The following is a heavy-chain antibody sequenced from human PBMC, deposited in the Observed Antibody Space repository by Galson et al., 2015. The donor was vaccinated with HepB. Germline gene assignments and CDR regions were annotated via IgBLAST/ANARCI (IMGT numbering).Heavy chain of an antibody. CDR3: AIGTYDSSGYYFFDY. Sequence: SVKVSCKASGYTFTGYYMHWVRQAPGQGLEWMGWINPNSGGTDYAQKFQGRVTMTRDTSISTAYMELSRLTSDDTAVYYCAIGTYDSSGYYFFDYWGQGTLVTVSS. CDR1: GYTFTGYY. D-gene: IGHD3-22*01. CDR2: INPNSGGT. V-gene: IGHV1-2*02. J-gene: IGHJ4*02.